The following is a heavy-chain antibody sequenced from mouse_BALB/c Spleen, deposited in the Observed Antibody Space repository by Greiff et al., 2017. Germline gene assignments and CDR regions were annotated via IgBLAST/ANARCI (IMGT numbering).Heavy chain of an antibody. Sequence: EVKLQESGPGLVKPSQSLSLTCSVTGYSITSGYYWNCIRQFPGNKLEWMGYISYDGSNNYNPSLKNRISITRDTSKNQFFLKLNSVTTEDTATYYCARAYYGKSAMDYWGQGTSVTVSS. V-gene: IGHV3-6*02. J-gene: IGHJ4*01. CDR3: ARAYYGKSAMDY. CDR1: GYSITSGYY. D-gene: IGHD2-10*01. CDR2: ISYDGSN.